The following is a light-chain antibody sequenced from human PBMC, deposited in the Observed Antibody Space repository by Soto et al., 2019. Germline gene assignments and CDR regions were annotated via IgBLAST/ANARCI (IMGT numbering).Light chain of an antibody. Sequence: QSALTQPPSASGSLGQSVTIPCTGTSSDVGRYNYVSWYQQYPGKVPKLVIYEVSKRPSGVPDRFSGSTSGNTASLTVSGLQADDEADYYCNSYAGGNWVFGGGTKLTVL. CDR2: EVS. J-gene: IGLJ3*02. CDR1: SSDVGRYNY. CDR3: NSYAGGNWV. V-gene: IGLV2-8*01.